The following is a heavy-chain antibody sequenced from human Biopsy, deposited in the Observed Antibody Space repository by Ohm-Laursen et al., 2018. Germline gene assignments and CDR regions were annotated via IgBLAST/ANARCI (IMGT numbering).Heavy chain of an antibody. CDR2: INPNSGDT. V-gene: IGHV1-2*06. Sequence: ASVKVSCKVSGYPFSNYYLFWVRQAPGQGLEWMGRINPNSGDTVFARNFQGKVTMTRDTAISTVYMDLRNLRPDDTAVYFCARMEQPHDYWGQGTLVTVSS. D-gene: IGHD6-13*01. CDR1: GYPFSNYY. J-gene: IGHJ4*02. CDR3: ARMEQPHDY.